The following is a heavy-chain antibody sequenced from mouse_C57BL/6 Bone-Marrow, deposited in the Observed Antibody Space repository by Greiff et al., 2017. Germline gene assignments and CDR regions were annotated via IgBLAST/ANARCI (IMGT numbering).Heavy chain of an antibody. CDR3: TKITTVVANYAMDY. J-gene: IGHJ4*01. CDR1: GYTFTDYE. Sequence: VQVVESGAELVRPGASVTLSCKASGYTFTDYEMHWVKQTPVHGLEWIGAIDPETGGTAYNQKFKGKAILTADKSSSTAYMELRSLTSEDSAVYYCTKITTVVANYAMDYWGQGTSVTVSS. D-gene: IGHD1-1*01. V-gene: IGHV1-15*01. CDR2: IDPETGGT.